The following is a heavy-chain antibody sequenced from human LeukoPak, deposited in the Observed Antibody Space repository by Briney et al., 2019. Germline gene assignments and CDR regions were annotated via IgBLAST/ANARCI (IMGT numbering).Heavy chain of an antibody. CDR2: INHSGST. D-gene: IGHD6-13*01. J-gene: IGHJ4*02. CDR1: GGSFSGYY. V-gene: IGHV4-34*01. CDR3: ASDSIAAAGTGY. Sequence: SETLSLTCAVYGGSFSGYYWSWIRQPPGKGLEWIGEINHSGSTNYNPSLKSRVTISVDTSKNQFSLKLSSVTAADTAVYYCASDSIAAAGTGYWGQGTLVTVSP.